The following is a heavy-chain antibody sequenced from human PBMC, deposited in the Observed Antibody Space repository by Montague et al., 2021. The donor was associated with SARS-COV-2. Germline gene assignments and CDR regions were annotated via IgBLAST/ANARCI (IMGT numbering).Heavy chain of an antibody. Sequence: SLRLSCAASGFSFSYYWMNWVRQAPGKGPEWVATISPDGRQKLHVDSVKGRFTISRDNAQNSLYLHMSSLRAEDTAIYYCGRGEDYGSSSAPYVDLWGRGTLVTVSS. CDR2: ISPDGRQK. CDR1: GFSFSYYW. CDR3: GRGEDYGSSSAPYVDL. V-gene: IGHV3-7*04. J-gene: IGHJ2*01. D-gene: IGHD4-17*01.